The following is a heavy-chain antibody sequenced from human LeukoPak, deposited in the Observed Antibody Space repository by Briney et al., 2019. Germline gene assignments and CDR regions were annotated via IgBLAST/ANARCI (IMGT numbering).Heavy chain of an antibody. CDR1: GYTFTSYG. Sequence: ASVKVSCKASGYTFTSYGISWVRQAPGQGLEWVGWISAYNGNTNYAQKLQGRVTMTTDTSTSTAYMELRSLRSDDTAVYYCARWWELLTFFDYWGQGTLVTVSS. CDR2: ISAYNGNT. J-gene: IGHJ4*02. V-gene: IGHV1-18*01. CDR3: ARWWELLTFFDY. D-gene: IGHD1-26*01.